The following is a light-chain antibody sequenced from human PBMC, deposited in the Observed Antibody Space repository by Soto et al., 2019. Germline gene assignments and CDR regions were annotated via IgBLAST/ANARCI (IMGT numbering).Light chain of an antibody. CDR2: GAS. J-gene: IGKJ2*01. CDR1: QSVSSN. CDR3: QQYNNWSPYT. V-gene: IGKV3-15*01. Sequence: EIVMTQSPATLSVSPGERATLSCRASQSVSSNLAWYQQKPGQAPRLLIYGASTRATGIPARFSGSGSGTECTLTISSLQSEDFGVYYCQQYNNWSPYTFGQGTKLQIK.